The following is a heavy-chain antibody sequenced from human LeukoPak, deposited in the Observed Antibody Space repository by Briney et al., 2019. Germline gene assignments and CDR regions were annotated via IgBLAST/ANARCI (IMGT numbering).Heavy chain of an antibody. V-gene: IGHV4-39*01. J-gene: IGHJ4*02. D-gene: IGHD1-26*01. Sequence: PSETLSLTRTVSGGSISSSSYYWGWIRQPPGKGLQWIASIYYSEITYYNPSLKSRVTISVDTSKNQFSLDLSSVIAADTAVYYCARYLRGSHFDYWGQGTLVTVSS. CDR1: GGSISSSSYY. CDR3: ARYLRGSHFDY. CDR2: IYYSEIT.